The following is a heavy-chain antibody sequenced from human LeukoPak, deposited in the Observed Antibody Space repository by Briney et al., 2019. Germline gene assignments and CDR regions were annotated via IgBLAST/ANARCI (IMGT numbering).Heavy chain of an antibody. D-gene: IGHD3-10*01. CDR3: ATGLLWFGELSNQDAFDI. J-gene: IGHJ3*02. V-gene: IGHV1-24*01. CDR1: GGTFISYA. CDR2: FDPEDGET. Sequence: ASVKVSCKASGGTFISYAISWVRQAPGQGLEWMGGFDPEDGETIYAQKFQGRVTMTEDTSTDTAYMELSSLRSEDTAVYYCATGLLWFGELSNQDAFDIWGQGTMVTVSS.